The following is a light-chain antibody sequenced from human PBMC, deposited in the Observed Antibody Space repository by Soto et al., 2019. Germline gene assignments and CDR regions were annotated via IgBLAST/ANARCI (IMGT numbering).Light chain of an antibody. V-gene: IGLV2-14*03. CDR3: VSYTPSTTYV. CDR1: SSDVGGSNF. CDR2: DVA. J-gene: IGLJ1*01. Sequence: QPALTQPASVSDSPGQSITISSTGTSSDVGGSNFVSWYQQDPGKPTKLIIYDVANRPSGVPNRSAGAKSPSPAHLFISRLHPEDEADYYCVSYTPSTTYVFGTGTKVTVL.